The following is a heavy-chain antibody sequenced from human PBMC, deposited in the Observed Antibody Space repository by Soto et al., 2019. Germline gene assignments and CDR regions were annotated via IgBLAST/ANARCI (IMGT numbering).Heavy chain of an antibody. V-gene: IGHV3-23*01. J-gene: IGHJ4*02. Sequence: EVQLLESGGDLVQPGGPLRLSLEPSGFPFSTFALNGFPKAPGRGLEWVSVISGGGGTTYYADSVKGRFTISRDNSKKTLYLQMSSLRGDDTAVYYCAKEWSQGYYFDYWGQGTLVIVSS. CDR2: ISGGGGTT. D-gene: IGHD2-15*01. CDR1: GFPFSTFA. CDR3: AKEWSQGYYFDY.